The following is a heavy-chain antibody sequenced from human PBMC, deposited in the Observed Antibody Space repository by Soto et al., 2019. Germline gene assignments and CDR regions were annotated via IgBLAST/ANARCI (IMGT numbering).Heavy chain of an antibody. V-gene: IGHV4-39*01. CDR1: GGSISSSSYY. CDR2: IYYSGST. Sequence: LSLTCTVSGGSISSSSYYWGWIRQPPGKGLEWIGSIYYSGSTYYNPSLKSRVTISVDTSKNQFSLKLSSVTAADTAVYYCARHYDCSGGSCYGWGSSYFDYWGQGTLVTVSS. D-gene: IGHD2-15*01. CDR3: ARHYDCSGGSCYGWGSSYFDY. J-gene: IGHJ4*02.